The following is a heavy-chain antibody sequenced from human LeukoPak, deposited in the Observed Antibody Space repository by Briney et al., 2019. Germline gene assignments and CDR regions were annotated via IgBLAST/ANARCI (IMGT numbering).Heavy chain of an antibody. CDR3: ARASWVSDPNAVR. Sequence: GGSLRLSCAASGISFRNYAMSWVRQAPARGPEWVSSLRGNDETFYADSVKGRFTLSRDDSRNTVYLQLNNLRVEDTAIYYCARASWVSDPNAVRWGQGTQVTVSS. CDR1: GISFRNYA. V-gene: IGHV3-23*01. CDR2: LRGNDET. J-gene: IGHJ4*02. D-gene: IGHD3-10*01.